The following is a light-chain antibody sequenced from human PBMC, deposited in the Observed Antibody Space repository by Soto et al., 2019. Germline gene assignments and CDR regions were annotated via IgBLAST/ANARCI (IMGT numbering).Light chain of an antibody. Sequence: QSALTQPRSVSGSPGQSVTISCTGTNSDVGGYNSVSWYQQHPGKAPQLIIYDVSKRPSGVPDRFSASKSGNTASLTISGLQAEDEADYYCLSYAGSYIYVFGTGTKV. CDR1: NSDVGGYNS. CDR3: LSYAGSYIYV. CDR2: DVS. J-gene: IGLJ1*01. V-gene: IGLV2-11*01.